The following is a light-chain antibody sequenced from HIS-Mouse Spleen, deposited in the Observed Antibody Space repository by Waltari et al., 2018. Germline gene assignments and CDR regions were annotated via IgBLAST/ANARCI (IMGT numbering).Light chain of an antibody. CDR3: CSYAGSYTLV. V-gene: IGLV2-11*02. CDR1: SSDVDGYQH. CDR2: DVS. Sequence: QSALTHPRSVSGSPGPSVSSSCPSTSSDVDGYQHISWNQQHPGNAPKLIIYDVSKRPSGVLDRSSGSKSSNTASLIISGLPAEDEADYYCCSYAGSYTLVFGGGTKLTVL. J-gene: IGLJ2*01.